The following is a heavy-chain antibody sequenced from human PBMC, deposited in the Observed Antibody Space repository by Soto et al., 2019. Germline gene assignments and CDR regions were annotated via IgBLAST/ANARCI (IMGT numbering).Heavy chain of an antibody. J-gene: IGHJ4*02. V-gene: IGHV3-7*01. D-gene: IGHD2-8*02. Sequence: EVQLVESGGDLVQPGGSLRLSCAASGFTFSSYWMAWVRQSPGKGLEWVASMNQRGSDLQYVESVKGRFTISRDNARDLLYLQMNNLRAEDTAIYYCATDTYCPAACYRGHGNWGQGTLVTVSS. CDR1: GFTFSSYW. CDR2: MNQRGSDL. CDR3: ATDTYCPAACYRGHGN.